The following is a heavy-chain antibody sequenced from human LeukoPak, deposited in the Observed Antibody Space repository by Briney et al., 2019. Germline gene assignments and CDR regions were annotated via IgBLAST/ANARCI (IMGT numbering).Heavy chain of an antibody. CDR2: IKGDGRET. D-gene: IGHD2-2*01. J-gene: IGHJ6*03. Sequence: GGSLRLSCVASGSGFTFSEFWMGWVRQAPGERLEWVANIKGDGRETYYVDSVKDRFTISRDNVKNSVYLQMNSLRADDTSMYRCAREAYCGGPSCFAVNYMDVWGKGTTVTVSS. CDR3: AREAYCGGPSCFAVNYMDV. CDR1: GSGFTFSEFW. V-gene: IGHV3-7*01.